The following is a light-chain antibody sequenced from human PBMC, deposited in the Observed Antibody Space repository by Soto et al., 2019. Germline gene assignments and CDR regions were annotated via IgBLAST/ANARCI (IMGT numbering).Light chain of an antibody. Sequence: NFMLTQPHSVSESPGETVTISCTRTSGGIASNYVQWYQQRPGSAPTIVIYEHNQRPSGVPDRFSGSKSGITASLTISGLQTEDEADYYCISYTDRQSYLFGTGTKLTVL. CDR3: ISYTDRQSYL. V-gene: IGLV6-57*04. CDR2: EHN. J-gene: IGLJ1*01. CDR1: SGGIASNY.